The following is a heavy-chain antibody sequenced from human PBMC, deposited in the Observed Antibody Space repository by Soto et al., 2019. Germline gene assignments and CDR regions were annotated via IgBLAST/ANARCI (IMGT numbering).Heavy chain of an antibody. J-gene: IGHJ6*02. Sequence: SETLSLTCTVSGGSISSGGYYWSWIRQHPGKGLEWIGYIYYSGSTHYNPSLKSRVTISVDTSKNQFSLKLSSVTAADTAVYYCARDSYDFWSGPPHYYYGMDVWGQGTTVTVSS. CDR1: GGSISSGGYY. CDR2: IYYSGST. CDR3: ARDSYDFWSGPPHYYYGMDV. V-gene: IGHV4-31*03. D-gene: IGHD3-3*01.